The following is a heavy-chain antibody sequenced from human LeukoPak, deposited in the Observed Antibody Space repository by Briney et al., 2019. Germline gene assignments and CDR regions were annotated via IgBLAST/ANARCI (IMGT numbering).Heavy chain of an antibody. CDR1: GYTFTGYY. CDR3: AKIRAGLSAFDI. CDR2: INPNSGGT. Sequence: ASVKVSCKASGYTFTGYYMHWVRQAPGQGLEWMGWINPNSGGTNYAQKFQGRVTMTRDTSISTAYMELSSLRSEDTAVYYCAKIRAGLSAFDIWGQGTMVTVSS. D-gene: IGHD4-17*01. V-gene: IGHV1-2*02. J-gene: IGHJ3*02.